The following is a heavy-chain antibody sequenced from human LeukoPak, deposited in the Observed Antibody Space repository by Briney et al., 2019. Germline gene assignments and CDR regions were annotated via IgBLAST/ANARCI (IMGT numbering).Heavy chain of an antibody. CDR1: GFTFSNKY. Sequence: GGSLRLSCAASGFTFSNKYISWVRQAPGKGLEWLSVMYSGGSTYYADSVKGRFIMPRDISKNSLYLQMNSLRAEDTAVYYCARQTYGDYGGYWGQGTLVTVSS. CDR2: MYSGGST. CDR3: ARQTYGDYGGY. D-gene: IGHD4-17*01. V-gene: IGHV3-66*04. J-gene: IGHJ4*02.